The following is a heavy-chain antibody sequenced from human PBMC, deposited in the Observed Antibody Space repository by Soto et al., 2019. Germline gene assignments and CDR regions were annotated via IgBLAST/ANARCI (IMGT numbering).Heavy chain of an antibody. CDR1: GYRFPSLD. J-gene: IGHJ5*02. D-gene: IGHD6-6*01. V-gene: IGHV1-8*01. CDR3: AKDLTRQLAYWLDP. CDR2: MQPSTGRT. Sequence: AAVKVFCKASGYRFPSLDINWVRQTAGQGLEWMGWMQPSTGRTGYAQKFQGRVTMTRDTSINTAYLALTSLTSDDTALYYCAKDLTRQLAYWLDPWGQGTQVTVSS.